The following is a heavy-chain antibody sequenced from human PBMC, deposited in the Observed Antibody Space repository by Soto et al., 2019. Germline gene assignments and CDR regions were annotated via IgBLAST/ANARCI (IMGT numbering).Heavy chain of an antibody. V-gene: IGHV1-58*01. CDR3: ARAHSSGWYNLVGDAAFDI. D-gene: IGHD6-19*01. Sequence: ASVKVSCKTSGFTFSSSAVHWVRQARGHRLQWIGWIDVGSGNANYAQMLQERIGISRDMSTSTAYMELSRLRSDDTAVYYCARAHSSGWYNLVGDAAFDIWG. J-gene: IGHJ3*02. CDR2: IDVGSGNA. CDR1: GFTFSSSA.